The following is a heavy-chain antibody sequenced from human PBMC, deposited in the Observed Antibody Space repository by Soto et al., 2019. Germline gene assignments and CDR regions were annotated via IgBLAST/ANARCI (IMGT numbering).Heavy chain of an antibody. V-gene: IGHV4-39*01. CDR1: CGSITRKSNY. CDR3: ARPQTYNKYGESFYGVDV. CDR2: IYYDGST. D-gene: IGHD1-20*01. J-gene: IGHJ6*02. Sequence: PSETLSLTCSVSCGSITRKSNYWALFRQPPGGGLEWIGSIYYDGSTYYNPSLKYRATISAYTSKNHFSLKVSSVTAADTAVYYCARPQTYNKYGESFYGVDVWGQGTTVTVSS.